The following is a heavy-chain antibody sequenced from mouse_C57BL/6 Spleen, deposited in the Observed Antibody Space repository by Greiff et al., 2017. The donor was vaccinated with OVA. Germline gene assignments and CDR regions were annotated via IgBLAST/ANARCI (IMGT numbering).Heavy chain of an antibody. D-gene: IGHD1-1*01. CDR3: AREDITTDAMDY. CDR2: IHPNSGST. Sequence: QVQLQQPGAELVKPGASVKLSCKASGYTFTSYWMHWVKQRPGQGLEWIGMIHPNSGSTNYNEKFKSKATLTVDKSSSTAYMQLSSLTSEDSAVYYCAREDITTDAMDYWGQGTSVTVSS. J-gene: IGHJ4*01. V-gene: IGHV1-64*01. CDR1: GYTFTSYW.